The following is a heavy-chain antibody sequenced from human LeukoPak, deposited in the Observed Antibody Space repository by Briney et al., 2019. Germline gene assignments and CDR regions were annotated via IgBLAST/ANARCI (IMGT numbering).Heavy chain of an antibody. D-gene: IGHD3-10*01. J-gene: IGHJ4*02. Sequence: SETLSLTCTVSGGSISSSSYYWGWIRQPPGKGLEWIGYIYYSGSTNYNPSLESRVTISINTSKNQFSLKLSSMTAADTAVYYCARTYYYGSGSYYFDYWGQGTLVTVSS. CDR2: IYYSGST. CDR1: GGSISSSSYY. V-gene: IGHV4-61*05. CDR3: ARTYYYGSGSYYFDY.